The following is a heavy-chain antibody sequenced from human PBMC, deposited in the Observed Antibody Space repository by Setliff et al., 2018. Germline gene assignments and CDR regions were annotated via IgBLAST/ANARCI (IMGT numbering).Heavy chain of an antibody. CDR2: VHFGGDT. CDR1: GGGSINNYY. CDR3: ARQPSSGAYYNPRPYYFDY. D-gene: IGHD3-10*01. V-gene: IGHV4-59*08. Sequence: NPSETLSLTCTVSGGGSINNYYWSWVRQSPGKGLEWIGFVHFGGDTNYNPSLKSRVTMSADTSNNQFSPNLRSVTAADTAVYFCARQPSSGAYYNPRPYYFDYWGQGTLVTVSS. J-gene: IGHJ4*02.